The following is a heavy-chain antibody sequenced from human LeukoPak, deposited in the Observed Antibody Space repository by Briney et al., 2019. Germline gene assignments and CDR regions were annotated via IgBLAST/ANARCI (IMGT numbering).Heavy chain of an antibody. CDR3: AKDIGSSGYYYPDY. CDR1: GFTFDDYA. V-gene: IGHV3-9*01. D-gene: IGHD3-22*01. CDR2: INWNSGSI. Sequence: GGSLRLSCAASGFTFDDYAMHWVRQAPGKGLEWVSGINWNSGSIGYADSVKGRFTISGDNAKNSLYLQMNSLRAEDTALYYCAKDIGSSGYYYPDYWGQGTLVTVSS. J-gene: IGHJ4*02.